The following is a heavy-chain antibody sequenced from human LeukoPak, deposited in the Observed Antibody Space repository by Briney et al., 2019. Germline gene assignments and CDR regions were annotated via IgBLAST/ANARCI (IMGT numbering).Heavy chain of an antibody. Sequence: PGGSLRLSCAASGLTFSTYSMNWVRQAPGQGLQWVSSISSSSKYIYYADSVKGRFTISRDNAKNSLYLQMNSLRAEDTAVYYCARGDTSGWSDYWGQGTLVTVSS. V-gene: IGHV3-21*01. CDR2: ISSSSKYI. CDR1: GLTFSTYS. D-gene: IGHD6-19*01. CDR3: ARGDTSGWSDY. J-gene: IGHJ4*02.